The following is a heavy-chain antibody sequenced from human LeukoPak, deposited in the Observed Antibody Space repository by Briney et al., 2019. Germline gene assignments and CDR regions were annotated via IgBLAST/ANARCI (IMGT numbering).Heavy chain of an antibody. Sequence: ASVKVSCKASVYTFTSYDINWVRQATGQGLEWMGWMSPNSGNTGYAQKFQGRVTMTRNTSISTAYMELSSLRSEDTAVYHCARGPNKYDGGNSGSAWFDPWGQGTLVTVSS. V-gene: IGHV1-8*01. J-gene: IGHJ5*02. CDR3: ARGPNKYDGGNSGSAWFDP. CDR2: MSPNSGNT. CDR1: VYTFTSYD. D-gene: IGHD4-23*01.